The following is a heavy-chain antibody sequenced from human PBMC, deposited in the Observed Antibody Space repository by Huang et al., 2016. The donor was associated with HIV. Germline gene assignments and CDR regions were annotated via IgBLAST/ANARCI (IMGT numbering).Heavy chain of an antibody. Sequence: EVQLEESGGALVKPGGSLRLSCAATGFLFTTFTRHWVRQAPGKGLEWCSSMSGSGSSIYYADAVKGRFTISRDNTKKSLYLQMSSLSVDDTAFYFCARGGPVGYFNLWGHGTLVSVSS. J-gene: IGHJ4*03. CDR3: ARGGPVGYFNL. CDR2: MSGSGSSI. V-gene: IGHV3-21*01. CDR1: GFLFTTFT. D-gene: IGHD2-15*01.